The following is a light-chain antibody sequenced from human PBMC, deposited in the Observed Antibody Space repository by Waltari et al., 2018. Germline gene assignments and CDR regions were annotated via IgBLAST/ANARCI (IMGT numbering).Light chain of an antibody. CDR3: QVWDSSSDHHV. J-gene: IGLJ3*02. CDR2: DVS. CDR1: NFESKS. V-gene: IGLV3-21*02. Sequence: SYVVSQPPSVSVAPGQTARTTCGGNNFESKSVHWYQQKPGQAPGLVVSDVSDRPAGIPERFSGSKSGNTATLTISRVEAGEEADYYCQVWDSSSDHHVFGGGTRLTVL.